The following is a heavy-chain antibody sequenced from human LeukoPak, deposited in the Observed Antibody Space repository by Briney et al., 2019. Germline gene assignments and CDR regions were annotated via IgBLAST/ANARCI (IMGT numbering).Heavy chain of an antibody. CDR3: ARDVVPAATRTNWFDP. CDR1: GGSISSYY. V-gene: IGHV4-4*07. J-gene: IGHJ5*02. Sequence: PSETLSLTCTVSGGSISSYYWSWIRQPAGKGLEWIGRIYTSGSTNYNPSLKSRVTMSVDTSKNQFSLKLSSVTAADTAVYYCARDVVPAATRTNWFDPWGQGTLVTVSS. D-gene: IGHD2-2*01. CDR2: IYTSGST.